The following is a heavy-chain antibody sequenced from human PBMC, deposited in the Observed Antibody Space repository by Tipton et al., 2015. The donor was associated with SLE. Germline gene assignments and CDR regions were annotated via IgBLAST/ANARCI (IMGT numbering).Heavy chain of an antibody. J-gene: IGHJ5*02. V-gene: IGHV4-39*07. CDR2: INHSGST. CDR3: ARAQRLVRWFDP. Sequence: TLSLTCTVSGGSITSSNYYWGWVRQSPGKGLEWIGEINHSGSTNYNPSLKSRVTISVDTSKNQFSLKLSSVTAADTAVYYCARAQRLVRWFDPWGQGTLVTVSS. CDR1: GGSITSSNYY. D-gene: IGHD6-13*01.